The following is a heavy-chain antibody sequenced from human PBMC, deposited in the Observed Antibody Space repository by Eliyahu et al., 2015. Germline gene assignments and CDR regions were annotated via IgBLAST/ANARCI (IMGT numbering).Heavy chain of an antibody. V-gene: IGHV3-11*01. Sequence: QXQLVESGGGLVKPGGSLXLSCAASGVPFXDYYXGWIRXAPGKGLEWVSYXSSSGSTIYYADSVKGRXTISRDNAKNSLYLQMNSLRAEDTAVYYCARGSNWFDPWGQGTLVTVSS. CDR3: ARGSNWFDP. J-gene: IGHJ5*02. CDR1: GVPFXDYY. CDR2: XSSSGSTI.